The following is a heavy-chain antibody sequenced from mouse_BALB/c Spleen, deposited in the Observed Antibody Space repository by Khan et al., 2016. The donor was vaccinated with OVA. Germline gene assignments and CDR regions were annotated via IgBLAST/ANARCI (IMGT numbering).Heavy chain of an antibody. V-gene: IGHV1-20*02. CDR3: ARKNGSGFDY. D-gene: IGHD1-1*01. Sequence: VQLQQSGPELVKPGASVKISCKASGYSFTGYFMNWVMQSHGKSLEWIGRINPHIGETFYNQKFMDKATLTVDESSSTAHMELRSLASKDSAVYYGARKNGSGFDYWGQGTTLTVSS. CDR1: GYSFTGYF. J-gene: IGHJ2*01. CDR2: INPHIGET.